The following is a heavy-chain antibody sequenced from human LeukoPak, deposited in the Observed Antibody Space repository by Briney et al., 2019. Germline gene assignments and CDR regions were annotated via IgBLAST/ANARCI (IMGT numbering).Heavy chain of an antibody. D-gene: IGHD3-3*01. CDR3: AKDILGWTFDV. Sequence: GGSLRLSCAASGFTLSNNAMAWVRQAPGKGLEWVSGIDGGRDNTHYADSVKGRFTISRDSSKNALYLQMNSLRVEDTAVYYCAKDILGWTFDVWGQGTLVNVS. V-gene: IGHV3-23*01. J-gene: IGHJ3*01. CDR1: GFTLSNNA. CDR2: IDGGRDNT.